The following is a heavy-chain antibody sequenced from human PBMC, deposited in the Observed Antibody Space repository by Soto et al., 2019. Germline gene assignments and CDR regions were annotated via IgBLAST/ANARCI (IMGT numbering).Heavy chain of an antibody. CDR2: MTPNSGNT. D-gene: IGHD6-19*01. Sequence: QVQLVQSGAEVKKPGASVKVSCKASGYNFIDYDINWMRQSTGQGLEWMGWMTPNSGNTGYAQKFQGRVTLTRDTYIGTAYMELSSLKTEDTAVYYCSRNPYGSGLFDPWGQGTLVTVPS. CDR1: GYNFIDYD. V-gene: IGHV1-8*01. J-gene: IGHJ5*02. CDR3: SRNPYGSGLFDP.